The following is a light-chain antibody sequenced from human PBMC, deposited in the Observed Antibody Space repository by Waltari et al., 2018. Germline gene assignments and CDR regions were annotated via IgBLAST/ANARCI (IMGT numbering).Light chain of an antibody. CDR3: QQRSTWLAFT. CDR1: QSVKY. CDR2: DAS. V-gene: IGKV3-11*01. J-gene: IGKJ4*01. Sequence: EIVLTQSPATLSSSPVERATLSCRASQSVKYVAWFQHKPGQNPRLLIYDASNRATGIPARFSGSGSGTDFTLTISSLEPEDFAVYYCQQRSTWLAFTFGGGTKVELK.